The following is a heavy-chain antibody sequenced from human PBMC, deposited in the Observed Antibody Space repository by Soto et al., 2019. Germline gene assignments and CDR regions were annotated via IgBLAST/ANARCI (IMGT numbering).Heavy chain of an antibody. V-gene: IGHV1-18*01. J-gene: IGHJ4*02. D-gene: IGHD6-19*01. Sequence: ASVKVSCKASGYTFTSYGISWVRQAPGQGLEWMGWVNAYNGNTNYAQKFQGRVTMTTDTSTSTAYMELRSLRSDDTAVYYCAREAVSGRTGFDYWGQGTLVTVSS. CDR1: GYTFTSYG. CDR2: VNAYNGNT. CDR3: AREAVSGRTGFDY.